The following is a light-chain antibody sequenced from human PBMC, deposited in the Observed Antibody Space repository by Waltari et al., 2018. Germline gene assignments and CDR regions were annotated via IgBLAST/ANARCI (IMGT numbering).Light chain of an antibody. CDR3: QQYNKWPLT. V-gene: IGKV3-15*01. Sequence: EIVLTQSPATLSVSPGERATLSCRASQSVTINLAWYQQKRGQAPRLPVHGAATSATGIPGRFSASRSGTEFSLTIASLQSDDLAVYYCQQYNKWPLTFGGGSKVEIK. J-gene: IGKJ4*01. CDR1: QSVTIN. CDR2: GAA.